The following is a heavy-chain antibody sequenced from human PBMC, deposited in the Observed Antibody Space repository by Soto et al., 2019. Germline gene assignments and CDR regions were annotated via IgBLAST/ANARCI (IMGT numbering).Heavy chain of an antibody. D-gene: IGHD6-6*01. J-gene: IGHJ4*02. V-gene: IGHV3-53*01. CDR2: IYSGGST. Sequence: GSLRLSCXASGFTVSSNYMSWVRQAPGKGLEWVSVIYSGGSTYYADSVKGRFTISRDNSKNTLYLQMNSLRAEDTAVYYCARGIAARPPFDYWGQGTLVTVSS. CDR3: ARGIAARPPFDY. CDR1: GFTVSSNY.